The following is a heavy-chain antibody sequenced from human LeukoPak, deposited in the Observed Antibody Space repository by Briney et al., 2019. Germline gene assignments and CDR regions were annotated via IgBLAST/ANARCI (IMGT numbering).Heavy chain of an antibody. D-gene: IGHD3-10*01. J-gene: IGHJ4*02. CDR2: IYYSGST. CDR3: ASQTTELLWFGELLSYYFDY. CDR1: GGSISSYY. V-gene: IGHV4-59*01. Sequence: SETLSLTCTVSGGSISSYYWSWIRQPPGKGLEWIGCIYYSGSTNYNPSLKSRVTISVDTSKNQFSLKLSSVTAADTAVYYCASQTTELLWFGELLSYYFDYWGQGTLVTVSS.